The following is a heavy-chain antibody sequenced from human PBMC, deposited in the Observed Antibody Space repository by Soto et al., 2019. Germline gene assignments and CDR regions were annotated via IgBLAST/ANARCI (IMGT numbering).Heavy chain of an antibody. D-gene: IGHD2-15*01. J-gene: IGHJ4*02. Sequence: EVQLVESGGGLVQPGGSLRLSCAASGFTFSSYSMNWVRQAPGKGLEWVSYISSSSSTIYYADSVKGRFTISRDNAKNSLYLQMNSLRAEDTAVYYCARAVSWYVFYYWGQGTLVTVSS. CDR1: GFTFSSYS. CDR3: ARAVSWYVFYY. CDR2: ISSSSSTI. V-gene: IGHV3-48*01.